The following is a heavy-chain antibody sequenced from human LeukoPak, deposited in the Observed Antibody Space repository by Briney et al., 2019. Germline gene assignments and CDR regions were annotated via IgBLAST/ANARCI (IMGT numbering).Heavy chain of an antibody. CDR1: EFTFSSYS. CDR2: ITNSGNSK. D-gene: IGHD6-19*01. J-gene: IGHJ4*02. CDR3: ARDLSAAFDF. Sequence: PGGSLRLSCAASEFTFSSYSMNWVRQAPGKGLEWVSYITNSGNSKSYADSVKGRFTISRDNTKNSLYLQMNGLRAEDTAVYYCARDLSAAFDFWGQGVLVTVSS. V-gene: IGHV3-48*01.